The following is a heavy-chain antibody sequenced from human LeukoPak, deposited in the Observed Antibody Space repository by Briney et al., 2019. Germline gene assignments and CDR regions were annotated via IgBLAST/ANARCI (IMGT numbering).Heavy chain of an antibody. J-gene: IGHJ4*02. Sequence: GGSLRLSCAASGFTFSSYAMSWVRQAPGKGLEWVSAISGSGGSTYYADSVKGRFTISRHNSKNTLYLQMNSLRAEDTAVYYCARARGYSYNYFDYWGQGTLVTVSS. CDR2: ISGSGGST. CDR1: GFTFSSYA. CDR3: ARARGYSYNYFDY. V-gene: IGHV3-23*01. D-gene: IGHD5-18*01.